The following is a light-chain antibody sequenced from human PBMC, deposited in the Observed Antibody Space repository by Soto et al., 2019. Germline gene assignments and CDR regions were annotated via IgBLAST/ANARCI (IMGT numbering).Light chain of an antibody. Sequence: DIQMTQSPSTLSGSVGDRVTITCRASQTISSWLAWYQQKPGKAPKLLIYKASTLKSGVPSRFSGSGSGTDFSLTISSLQPEDFATYYCQQVKSHPLTFGGGTKVDIK. J-gene: IGKJ4*01. CDR2: KAS. V-gene: IGKV1-5*03. CDR1: QTISSW. CDR3: QQVKSHPLT.